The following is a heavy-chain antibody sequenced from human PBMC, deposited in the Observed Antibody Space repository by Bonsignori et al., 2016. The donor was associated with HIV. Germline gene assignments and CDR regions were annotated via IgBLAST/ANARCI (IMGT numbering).Heavy chain of an antibody. CDR1: GFIFNNYG. J-gene: IGHJ2*01. Sequence: GESLKISCAASGFIFNNYGMHWVRQAPGKGLEWVTFIRFDRSNEYYADSVKGRFTISRDNSKNTLYLQMNSLRSEDTAVYYCAKGATGWGSLYWYFDLWGRGTLVTVSS. V-gene: IGHV3-30*02. CDR2: IRFDRSNE. D-gene: IGHD7-27*01. CDR3: AKGATGWGSLYWYFDL.